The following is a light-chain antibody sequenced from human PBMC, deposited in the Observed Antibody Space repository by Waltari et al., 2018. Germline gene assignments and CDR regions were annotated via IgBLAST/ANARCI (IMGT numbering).Light chain of an antibody. CDR3: QQYNNWPPTWT. CDR2: GAS. Sequence: EIVMTQSPAPLSVSPGERATLSCRARQSVSSNFAWYQHKPGQAPRPLLYGASTRATDIPARFSGSGSGTEFTLTISSMQSEDFAVYYCQQYNNWPPTWTFGQGTKVEIK. V-gene: IGKV3-15*01. CDR1: QSVSSN. J-gene: IGKJ1*01.